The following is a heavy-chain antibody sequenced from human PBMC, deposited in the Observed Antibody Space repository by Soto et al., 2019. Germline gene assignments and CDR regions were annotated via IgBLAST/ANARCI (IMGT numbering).Heavy chain of an antibody. V-gene: IGHV2-5*02. CDR2: IYWDDDK. D-gene: IGHD3-3*01. Sequence: SGPTLVNPTQTLTPTCTFSGFSLSTSGVGVGWIRQPPGKALEWLALIYWDDDKRYSPSLKSRLTITKDTSKNQVVLTMTNMDPVDTATYYCAHSPAPYRITIFVGFDYWGQRTLFPAS. J-gene: IGHJ4*02. CDR3: AHSPAPYRITIFVGFDY. CDR1: GFSLSTSGVG.